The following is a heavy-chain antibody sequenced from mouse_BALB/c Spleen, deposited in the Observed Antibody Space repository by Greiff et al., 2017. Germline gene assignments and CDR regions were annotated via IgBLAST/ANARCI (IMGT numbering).Heavy chain of an antibody. D-gene: IGHD2-3*01. J-gene: IGHJ3*01. Sequence: VQLKESGPELVKPGASVKMSCKASGYTFTSYVMHWVKQKPGQGLEWIGYINPYNDGTKYNEKFKGKATLTSDKSSSTAYMELSSLTSEDSAVYYCARSYDGYYAWFAYWGQGTLVTVSA. V-gene: IGHV1-14*01. CDR1: GYTFTSYV. CDR2: INPYNDGT. CDR3: ARSYDGYYAWFAY.